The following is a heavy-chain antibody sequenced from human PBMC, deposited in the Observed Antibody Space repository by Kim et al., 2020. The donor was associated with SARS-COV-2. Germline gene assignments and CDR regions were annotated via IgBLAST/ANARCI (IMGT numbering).Heavy chain of an antibody. CDR3: ASSGGYEPSAFDI. CDR1: GFTFSSYG. D-gene: IGHD3-10*01. V-gene: IGHV3-33*01. Sequence: GGSLRLSCAASGFTFSSYGMHWVRQAPGKGLEWVAVIWYDGSNKYYADSVKGRFTISRDNSKNTLYLQMNSLRAEDTAVYYCASSGGYEPSAFDIWGQGTMVTVSS. J-gene: IGHJ3*02. CDR2: IWYDGSNK.